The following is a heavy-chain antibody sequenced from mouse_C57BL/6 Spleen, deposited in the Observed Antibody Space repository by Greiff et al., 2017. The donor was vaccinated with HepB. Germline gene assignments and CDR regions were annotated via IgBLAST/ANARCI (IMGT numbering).Heavy chain of an antibody. J-gene: IGHJ1*03. D-gene: IGHD1-1*02. CDR2: IYWGDDK. V-gene: IGHV8-12*01. Sequence: QVTLKESGPGILQSSQTLSLTCSFSGFSLSTSGMGVSWLRQPSGKGLEWLVHIYWGDDKRYNPSLKSRRTITKDTSRNQVFLKITSVATADTAPYYCARRAPGCYSYWYFDVWGTGTTVTVSS. CDR1: GFSLSTSGMG. CDR3: ARRAPGCYSYWYFDV.